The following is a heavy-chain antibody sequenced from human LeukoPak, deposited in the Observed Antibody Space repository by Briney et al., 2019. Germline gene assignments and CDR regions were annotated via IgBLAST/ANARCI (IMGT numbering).Heavy chain of an antibody. Sequence: GGSLRLSCAASGFTFSSYAMHWVRQAPGKGLEWVAVISYDGSNKYYADSVKGRFTISRDNSKNTLYLQMNSLRAEDTAVYYCARYPRYCTNGVCYSGASDYWGQGTLVTVSS. CDR2: ISYDGSNK. V-gene: IGHV3-30-3*01. CDR1: GFTFSSYA. D-gene: IGHD2-8*01. CDR3: ARYPRYCTNGVCYSGASDY. J-gene: IGHJ4*02.